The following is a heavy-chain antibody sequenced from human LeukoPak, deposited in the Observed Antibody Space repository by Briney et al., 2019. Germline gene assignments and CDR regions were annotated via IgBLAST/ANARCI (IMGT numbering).Heavy chain of an antibody. V-gene: IGHV1-18*01. CDR3: ARGTWGSGSYYKPFDP. J-gene: IGHJ5*02. Sequence: VASVKVSCKASGYTFTSYGISWVRQAPGQGLEWMGWISAYNGNTNYAQKLQGRVTMTTDTSTSTAYMELSSLSSEDTAVYYCARGTWGSGSYYKPFDPWGQGTLVTVSS. D-gene: IGHD3-10*01. CDR1: GYTFTSYG. CDR2: ISAYNGNT.